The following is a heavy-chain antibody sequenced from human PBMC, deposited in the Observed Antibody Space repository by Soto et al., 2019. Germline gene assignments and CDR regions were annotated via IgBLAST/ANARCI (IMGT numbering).Heavy chain of an antibody. V-gene: IGHV3-15*07. J-gene: IGHJ6*02. CDR1: GFTFSKAW. Sequence: PGGSLRLSCAVSGFTFSKAWMNWVRQAPGKGLEWVGRIKSKTDGGTTDYAAPVKGRFTIPRDDSKNTVYLQMNSLITEDTAVYYCTTDLISTTISYYYYYGMDVWGQGTTVTVSS. CDR3: TTDLISTTISYYYYYGMDV. D-gene: IGHD2-2*01. CDR2: IKSKTDGGTT.